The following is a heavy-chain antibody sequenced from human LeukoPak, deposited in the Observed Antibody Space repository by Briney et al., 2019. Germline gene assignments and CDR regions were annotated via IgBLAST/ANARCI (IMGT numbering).Heavy chain of an antibody. CDR2: MHPGGTT. Sequence: SETLSLTCSVFADSMNNYYGTWIRQPPGKGLEWVGNMHPGGTTKFHPSLEGRVTMSIDTSNKQFSLRLRSVTAADTATYYCAKTGSLFGRFLDHWGPGALVIVSS. CDR1: ADSMNNYY. V-gene: IGHV4-59*01. J-gene: IGHJ4*02. D-gene: IGHD3-10*02. CDR3: AKTGSLFGRFLDH.